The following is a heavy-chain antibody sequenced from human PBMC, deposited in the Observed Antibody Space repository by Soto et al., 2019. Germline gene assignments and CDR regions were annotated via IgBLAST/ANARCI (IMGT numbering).Heavy chain of an antibody. J-gene: IGHJ4*02. CDR1: GGSFSGYY. CDR2: INHSGST. Sequence: PSETLSLTCAVYGGSFSGYYWSWIRQPPGKGLEWIGEINHSGSTNYNPSLKSRVTISVDTSKNQFSLKTEDTAVYYCARDPPPDDSSGYYSDWGQGTLVTVSS. CDR3: ARDPPPDDSSGYYSD. V-gene: IGHV4-34*01. D-gene: IGHD3-22*01.